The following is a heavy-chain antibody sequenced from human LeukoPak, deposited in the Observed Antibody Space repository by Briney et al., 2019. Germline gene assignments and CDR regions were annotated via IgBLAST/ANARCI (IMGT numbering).Heavy chain of an antibody. CDR3: ARVYYDSSGYYFDY. CDR2: IYTSGSN. CDR1: GGSISSGSYY. D-gene: IGHD3-22*01. Sequence: SQTLSLTCNVSGGSISSGSYYWSWIRQPAGKGLEWIGRIYTSGSNNYNPSLKSRVTISVDTSKNQFSLKLSSVTAADTAVYYCARVYYDSSGYYFDYWGQGTLVTVSS. V-gene: IGHV4-61*02. J-gene: IGHJ4*02.